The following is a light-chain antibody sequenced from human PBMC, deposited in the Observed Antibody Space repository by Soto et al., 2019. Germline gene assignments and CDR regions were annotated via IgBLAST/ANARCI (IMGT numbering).Light chain of an antibody. J-gene: IGKJ4*01. V-gene: IGKV3-15*01. Sequence: EVVMTQSPTTLSVSPGERATLSCRASQSVSSNLAWYQQKPGQAPRLLLYGSSTGDTGIPARFSGSGSGTEFTLTISSLQSEDSASYYCQQTKRFPLTFGGGTKVEIK. CDR1: QSVSSN. CDR3: QQTKRFPLT. CDR2: GSS.